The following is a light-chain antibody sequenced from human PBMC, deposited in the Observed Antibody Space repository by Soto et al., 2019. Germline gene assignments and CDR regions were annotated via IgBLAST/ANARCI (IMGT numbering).Light chain of an antibody. J-gene: IGLJ2*01. Sequence: QSVLTQPPSASGTPGQRVTISCSGSSSNIGSNTVNWYHQLPGTAPKLLTYNNNQRPSGIPDRFSGSKSGTSASLAISGLQSEDGADYYSAACDDSLNGPVFGGGTKPTVL. V-gene: IGLV1-44*01. CDR3: AACDDSLNGPV. CDR1: SSNIGSNT. CDR2: NNN.